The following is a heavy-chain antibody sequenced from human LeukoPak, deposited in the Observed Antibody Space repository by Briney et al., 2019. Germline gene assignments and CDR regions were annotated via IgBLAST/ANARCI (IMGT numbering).Heavy chain of an antibody. CDR1: DDTFSNYG. Sequence: GASVKVSCKASDDTFSNYGISWVRQAPGQGLEWMGWISTYNGNTHYAQKFQGRFTMTTDTSTNIAYLELRDLRSDDTAVYYCARAEWLEDAFDFWGQGTVVTVSS. J-gene: IGHJ3*01. CDR3: ARAEWLEDAFDF. D-gene: IGHD6-19*01. V-gene: IGHV1-18*01. CDR2: ISTYNGNT.